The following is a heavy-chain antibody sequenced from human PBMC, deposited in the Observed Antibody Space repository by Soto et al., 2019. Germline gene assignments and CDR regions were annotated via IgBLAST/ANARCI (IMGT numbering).Heavy chain of an antibody. J-gene: IGHJ3*02. Sequence: QVQLVESGGGVVQPGRSLRLSCAASGFTFSSYGMHWVRQAPGKGLEWVAVISYDGSNKYYADSVKGRFSISRDNSKNTLYLQMNSLRAEDTAVYYCAKDNLAAGCGGDCYLENAFDIWGQGTMVTVSS. V-gene: IGHV3-30*18. CDR3: AKDNLAAGCGGDCYLENAFDI. CDR1: GFTFSSYG. CDR2: ISYDGSNK. D-gene: IGHD2-21*02.